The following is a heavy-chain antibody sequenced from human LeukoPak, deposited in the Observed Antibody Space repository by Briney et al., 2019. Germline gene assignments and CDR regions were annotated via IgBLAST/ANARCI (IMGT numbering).Heavy chain of an antibody. J-gene: IGHJ3*02. CDR2: IKQDGSEK. V-gene: IGHV3-7*01. CDR3: ARESESPPDAFDI. D-gene: IGHD3-3*01. Sequence: NIKQDGSEKYYVDSVKGRFTISRDNAKNSLYLQMNSLRAEDTAVYYCARESESPPDAFDIWGQGTMVTVSS.